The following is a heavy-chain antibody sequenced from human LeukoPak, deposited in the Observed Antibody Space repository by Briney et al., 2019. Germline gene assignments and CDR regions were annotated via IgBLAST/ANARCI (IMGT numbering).Heavy chain of an antibody. CDR3: ARCSGSSTYHSDDY. D-gene: IGHD2-15*01. CDR1: GFTFSSYS. Sequence: GGSLRLSCVVSGFTFSSYSINWVRQAPGKGLEWVSSISNKSRYIYYADSVKGRFTISRDNAKNSLSLQMNSLRAEDTAVYYCARCSGSSTYHSDDYWGQGTLVTVSS. CDR2: ISNKSRYI. J-gene: IGHJ4*02. V-gene: IGHV3-21*01.